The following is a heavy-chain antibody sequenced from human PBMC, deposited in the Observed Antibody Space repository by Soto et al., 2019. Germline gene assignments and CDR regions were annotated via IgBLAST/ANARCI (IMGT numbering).Heavy chain of an antibody. CDR1: GFTFSSYA. CDR3: AKRTKYASGPSDY. Sequence: EVQLLESGGGLVQPGGSLRLSCAASGFTFSSYAMNWVRQAPGMGLEWVSVISGSGGRTDYADSVRGRFTISRDNSKNTLYLQLNRLRAEDTAVYYCAKRTKYASGPSDYWGQGTLVTVSS. V-gene: IGHV3-23*01. D-gene: IGHD3-10*01. J-gene: IGHJ4*02. CDR2: ISGSGGRT.